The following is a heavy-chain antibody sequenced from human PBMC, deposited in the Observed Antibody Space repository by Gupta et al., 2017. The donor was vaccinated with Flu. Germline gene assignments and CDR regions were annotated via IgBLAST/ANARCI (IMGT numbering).Heavy chain of an antibody. CDR2: IYYSGST. D-gene: IGHD2-2*01. V-gene: IGHV4-39*01. J-gene: IGHJ5*02. CDR3: ARPYCSSTSCYRPGWFDP. CDR1: GGSISSSSYY. Sequence: QLQLQESGPGLVKPSETLSLTCTVSGGSISSSSYYWGWIRQPPGKGLEWIGSIYYSGSTYYNPSLKSRVTISVDTSKNQFSLKLSSVTAADTAVYYCARPYCSSTSCYRPGWFDPWGQGTLVTVSS.